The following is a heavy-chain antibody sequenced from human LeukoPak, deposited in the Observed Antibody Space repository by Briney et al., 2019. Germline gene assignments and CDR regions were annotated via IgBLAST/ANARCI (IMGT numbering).Heavy chain of an antibody. CDR3: ARDKAVTTELTQYFHH. CDR2: MNPNSGNT. D-gene: IGHD4-11*01. CDR1: GYTFTSYD. Sequence: ASVKVSCTASGYTFTSYDINWVRQATGQGLEWMGWMNPNSGNTGYAQKFQGRVTMTRNTSISTAYMELSSLRSEDTAVYYCARDKAVTTELTQYFHHWGQGTLVTVSS. V-gene: IGHV1-8*01. J-gene: IGHJ1*01.